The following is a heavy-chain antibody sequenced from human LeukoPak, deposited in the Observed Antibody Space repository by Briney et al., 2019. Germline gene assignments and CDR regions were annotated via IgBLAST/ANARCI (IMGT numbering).Heavy chain of an antibody. CDR1: CGSISSYY. CDR2: IYTSGST. D-gene: IGHD6-19*01. J-gene: IGHJ4*02. Sequence: PSETLSLTCTVSCGSISSYYWSWIRQPAGKGLEWIGRIYTSGSTNYNPSLKSRVTMSVDTSKNQFSLKLSSVTAADTAVYYCARVALPYSSGWYPYFDYWGQGTLVTVSS. CDR3: ARVALPYSSGWYPYFDY. V-gene: IGHV4-4*07.